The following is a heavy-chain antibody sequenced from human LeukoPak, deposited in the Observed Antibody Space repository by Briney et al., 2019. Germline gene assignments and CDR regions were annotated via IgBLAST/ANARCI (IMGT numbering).Heavy chain of an antibody. CDR3: ARDRALGSGKYYFDF. D-gene: IGHD3-16*01. V-gene: IGHV4-59*01. CDR1: GGSFSGYY. J-gene: IGHJ4*02. CDR2: IYYSGYT. Sequence: PSETLSLTCAVYGGSFSGYYWSWIRQPPGKGLEWIGYIYYSGYTNYNPSLKSRVTISVDTSTNQFSLKLNSVTAADTAVYYCARDRALGSGKYYFDFWGQGTPVTVSS.